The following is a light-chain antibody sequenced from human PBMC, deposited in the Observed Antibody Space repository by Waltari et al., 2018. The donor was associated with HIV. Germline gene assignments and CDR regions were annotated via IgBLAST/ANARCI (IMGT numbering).Light chain of an antibody. CDR3: KTRDRSGNLYV. CDR2: GKN. CDR1: NPRTHY. V-gene: IGLV3-19*01. Sequence: SSELTQDPAVSVALGQTVKITCQGDNPRTHYASWYQQKPGQAPVLVSYGKNRRPSEIPDRFSSSASRNTASLIITGAQAEDEAEYYCKTRDRSGNLYVFGTGTTVTVL. J-gene: IGLJ1*01.